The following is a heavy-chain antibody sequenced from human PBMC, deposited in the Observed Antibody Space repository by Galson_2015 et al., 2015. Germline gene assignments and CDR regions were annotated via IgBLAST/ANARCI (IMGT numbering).Heavy chain of an antibody. Sequence: SVKVSYKASGYTFTSYGISWVRQAPRQGLEWMGWISAYNGNTNYAQKLQGRVTMTTDTSTSTAYMELRSLRSDDTAVYYCARDLRGRGSYYESWGQGTLVTVSS. V-gene: IGHV1-18*01. CDR2: ISAYNGNT. CDR3: ARDLRGRGSYYES. J-gene: IGHJ4*02. D-gene: IGHD1-26*01. CDR1: GYTFTSYG.